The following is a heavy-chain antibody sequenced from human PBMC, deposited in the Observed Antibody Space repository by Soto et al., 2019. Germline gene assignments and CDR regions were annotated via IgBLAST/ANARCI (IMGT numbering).Heavy chain of an antibody. CDR1: GFTFSNHS. J-gene: IGHJ6*02. V-gene: IGHV3-21*01. CDR2: ISSSSSYI. CDR3: ARVLDYDFWSGDWATGDYYYGMDV. D-gene: IGHD3-3*01. Sequence: GGSLRLSCAASGFTFSNHSMNWVHQAPGKGLEWVSSISSSSSYIYYADSVKGRFTISRDNAKNSLYLQMNSLRAEDTAVYYCARVLDYDFWSGDWATGDYYYGMDVWGQGTTVTVSS.